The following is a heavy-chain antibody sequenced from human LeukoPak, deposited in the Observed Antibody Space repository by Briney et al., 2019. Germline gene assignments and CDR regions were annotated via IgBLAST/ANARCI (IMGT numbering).Heavy chain of an antibody. D-gene: IGHD3-16*01. CDR1: GFTFSSYG. CDR3: AKATWGEIDY. Sequence: GGSQRLSCAASGFTFSSYGMHWVRQAPGKGLEWVAVISYDGSNKYYADSVKGRFTISRDNSKNTLYLQMNSLRAEDTAVYYCAKATWGEIDYWGQGTLVTVSS. CDR2: ISYDGSNK. V-gene: IGHV3-30*18. J-gene: IGHJ4*02.